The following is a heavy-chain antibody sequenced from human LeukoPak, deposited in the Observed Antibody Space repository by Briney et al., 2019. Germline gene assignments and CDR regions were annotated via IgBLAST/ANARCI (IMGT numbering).Heavy chain of an antibody. D-gene: IGHD3-22*01. J-gene: IGHJ4*02. CDR3: ARGYYYDSSGFDY. CDR1: GFTFSSYW. Sequence: GGSLRLSCAASGFTFSSYWMSWVRQAPGKGLEWVANIKQDGSEEYYVDSVKGRFTISRDNAKNSLYLQMNSLRAEDTAVYYCARGYYYDSSGFDYWGQGTLVTVSS. CDR2: IKQDGSEE. V-gene: IGHV3-7*01.